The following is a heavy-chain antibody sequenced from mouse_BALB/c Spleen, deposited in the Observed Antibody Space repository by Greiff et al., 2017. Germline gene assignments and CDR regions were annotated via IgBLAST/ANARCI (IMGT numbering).Heavy chain of an antibody. CDR2: IDPSDSET. V-gene: IGHV1S126*01. CDR1: GYSFTSYW. CDR3: ARSGYGNYGYFDY. D-gene: IGHD2-10*02. Sequence: QVQLQQSGPQLVRPGASVKISCKASGYSFTSYWMHWVKQRPGQGLEWIGMIDPSDSETRLNQKFKDKATLTVDKSSSTAYMQLSSPTSEDSAVYYCARSGYGNYGYFDYWGQGTTLTVSS. J-gene: IGHJ2*01.